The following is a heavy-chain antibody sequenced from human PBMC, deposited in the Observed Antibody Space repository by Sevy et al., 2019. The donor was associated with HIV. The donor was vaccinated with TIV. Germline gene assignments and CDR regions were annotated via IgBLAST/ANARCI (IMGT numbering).Heavy chain of an antibody. J-gene: IGHJ4*02. CDR2: ISSRSSHI. Sequence: GGSLRLSCAASGFTFSNYSMNWVRQAPGKGLEWVSSISSRSSHIYYADSVKGRFTVSRDNAKNSVYLQMNSLRAEDTAMYYCTRARGGVAASGDYWGQGTLVTVSS. D-gene: IGHD6-13*01. CDR3: TRARGGVAASGDY. V-gene: IGHV3-21*06. CDR1: GFTFSNYS.